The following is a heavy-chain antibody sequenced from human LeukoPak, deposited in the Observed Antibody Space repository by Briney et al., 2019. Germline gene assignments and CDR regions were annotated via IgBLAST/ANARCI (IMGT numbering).Heavy chain of an antibody. Sequence: SETLSLTCTVSGGSISGYYWSWIRQPPGKGLEWIGYIYYSGSTNYNPSLKSRVTISLDTSKNQFSLKLSSVTAADTAVYYCARGRGPYDYVWGSYRGVFDYWGQGTLVTVSS. CDR1: GGSISGYY. J-gene: IGHJ4*02. CDR3: ARGRGPYDYVWGSYRGVFDY. V-gene: IGHV4-59*01. CDR2: IYYSGST. D-gene: IGHD3-16*02.